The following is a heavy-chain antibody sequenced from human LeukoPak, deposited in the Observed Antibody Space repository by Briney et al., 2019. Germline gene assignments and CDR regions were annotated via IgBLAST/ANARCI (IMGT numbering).Heavy chain of an antibody. J-gene: IGHJ4*02. V-gene: IGHV3-53*01. CDR1: GFAVGRNY. Sequence: GGSLRLSCVASGFAVGRNYMSWVRQAPGKGLECVSLIYSGGAIRYADSVKGRFTISRDSSKNTLFLQMNDLTVEDTARYYCARDGRPLDYWGQGTLVTVSS. CDR3: ARDGRPLDY. CDR2: IYSGGAI.